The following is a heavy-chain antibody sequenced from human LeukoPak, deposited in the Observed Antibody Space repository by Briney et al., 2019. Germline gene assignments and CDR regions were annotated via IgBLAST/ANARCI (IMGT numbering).Heavy chain of an antibody. J-gene: IGHJ5*02. CDR2: INPKTGVT. Sequence: GASVKVSCKASGYTFTGYYLHWVRQAPGQGLAWMGWINPKTGVTKYAQSFQGNVTMTRDTSINTAYLELSRLRFDDTAVYYCARILNSWFDPWGQGTLITVSS. V-gene: IGHV1-2*02. CDR1: GYTFTGYY. CDR3: ARILNSWFDP.